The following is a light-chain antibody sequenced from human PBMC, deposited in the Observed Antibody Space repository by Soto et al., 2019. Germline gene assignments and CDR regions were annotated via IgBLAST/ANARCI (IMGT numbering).Light chain of an antibody. CDR3: QSYDTSLSVHVV. V-gene: IGLV1-40*01. J-gene: IGLJ2*01. CDR2: GNT. CDR1: SSNIGAGYD. Sequence: QSVLTQPPSVSGAPGQRVTISCTGSSSNIGAGYDVHWYQQLPRTAPKLLIYGNTNRPSGVPDRFSGSKSGTSASLAITGLQAGDEADYYCQSYDTSLSVHVVFGGGTKLTVL.